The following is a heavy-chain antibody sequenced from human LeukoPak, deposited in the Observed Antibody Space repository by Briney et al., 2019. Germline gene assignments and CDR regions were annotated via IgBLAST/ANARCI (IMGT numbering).Heavy chain of an antibody. Sequence: SETLSLTCTVSGCSISSSYWSWIRQPPGKGLEWIGYIYYSGSTNYNPSLKSRVTISVDTSKNQFSLKLSSVTAADTAVYYCARESTCSSSWGNYHFDYWGQGTLVTVSS. D-gene: IGHD2-2*01. CDR3: ARESTCSSSWGNYHFDY. CDR1: GCSISSSY. CDR2: IYYSGST. V-gene: IGHV4-59*01. J-gene: IGHJ4*02.